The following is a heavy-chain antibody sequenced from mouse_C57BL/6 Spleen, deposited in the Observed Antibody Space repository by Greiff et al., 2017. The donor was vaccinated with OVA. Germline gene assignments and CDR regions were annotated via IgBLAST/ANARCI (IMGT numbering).Heavy chain of an antibody. V-gene: IGHV1-53*01. CDR1: GYTFTSYW. CDR3: AREIRTVVATDYAMDY. CDR2: INPSNGGT. J-gene: IGHJ4*01. D-gene: IGHD1-1*01. Sequence: QVQLQQPGTELVKPGASVKLSCKASGYTFTSYWMHWVKQRPGQGLEWIGNINPSNGGTNYNEKFKSKATLTVDKSSSTAYMQLSSLTSEDSAVYYYAREIRTVVATDYAMDYWGQGTSVTVSS.